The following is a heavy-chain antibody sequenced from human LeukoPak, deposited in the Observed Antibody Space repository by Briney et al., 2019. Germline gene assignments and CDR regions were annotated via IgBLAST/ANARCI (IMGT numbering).Heavy chain of an antibody. CDR1: GYTFTSYA. J-gene: IGHJ4*02. CDR3: ARGADYYGSGSYHFDY. Sequence: GASVKVSCKASGYTFTSYAMNWVRQAPGQGLEWMGWINTNTGNPTYAQGFTGRFVFSLDTSVSTAYLQISGLKAEDTAVYYCARGADYYGSGSYHFDYWGQGTLVTVSS. CDR2: INTNTGNP. D-gene: IGHD3-10*01. V-gene: IGHV7-4-1*02.